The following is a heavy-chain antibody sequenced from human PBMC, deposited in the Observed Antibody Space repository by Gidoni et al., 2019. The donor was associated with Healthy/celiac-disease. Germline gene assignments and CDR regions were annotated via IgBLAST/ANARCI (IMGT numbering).Heavy chain of an antibody. CDR3: ARDQKDYSSSSFDY. D-gene: IGHD6-6*01. CDR2: ISSSSSYI. CDR1: GCTFSSYS. Sequence: EVQLVESGGGLVKPGGSLRLSCAASGCTFSSYSMNWVRQAPGKGLEWVSSISSSSSYIYYADSVKGRFTISRDNAKNSLYLQMNSLRAEDTAVYYCARDQKDYSSSSFDYWGQGTLVTVSS. J-gene: IGHJ4*02. V-gene: IGHV3-21*01.